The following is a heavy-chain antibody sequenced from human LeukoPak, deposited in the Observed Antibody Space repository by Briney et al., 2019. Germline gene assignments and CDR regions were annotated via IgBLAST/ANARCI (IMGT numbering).Heavy chain of an antibody. CDR3: ARATTALTIKRGFDY. J-gene: IGHJ4*02. CDR1: GDSVSSNISA. V-gene: IGHV6-1*01. D-gene: IGHD4-17*01. CDR2: TCYRSKWYH. Sequence: SQTLSLTCGISGDSVSSNISAWTWIRQSPLRGLEWLGRTCYRSKWYHDYAASVKSRITINPDTSKNQFSLQLNSVTPEDTAIYYCARATTALTIKRGFDYWGQGTRVTVSS.